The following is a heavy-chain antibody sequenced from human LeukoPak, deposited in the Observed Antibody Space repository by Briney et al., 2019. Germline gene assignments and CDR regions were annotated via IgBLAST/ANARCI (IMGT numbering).Heavy chain of an antibody. D-gene: IGHD6-19*01. CDR2: ISAYNGNT. CDR3: ARDKEDSSGWVPGGKNYFDY. V-gene: IGHV1-18*01. CDR1: GYTFTSYG. J-gene: IGHJ4*02. Sequence: GASVKVSCKASGYTFTSYGISWVRQAPGQGLEWMGWISAYNGNTNYAQKLQGRVTMTRDTSISTAYMELSRLRSDDTAVYYCARDKEDSSGWVPGGKNYFDYWGQGTLVTVSS.